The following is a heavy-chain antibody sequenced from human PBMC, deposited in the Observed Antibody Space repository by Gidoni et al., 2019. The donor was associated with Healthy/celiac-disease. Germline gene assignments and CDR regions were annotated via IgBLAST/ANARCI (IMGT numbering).Heavy chain of an antibody. CDR2: ISGSGGST. V-gene: IGHV3-23*04. D-gene: IGHD1-26*01. J-gene: IGHJ4*02. Sequence: EVQLVESGGGLVQPGGSLRLSCAASGFTFSSYAMSWVRQAPGKGLEWVSAISGSGGSTYYADSVKGRFTISRDNSKNTLYLQMNSPRAEDTAVYYCAKAVGRTPNRGLSGSYPDDYWGQGTLVTVSS. CDR1: GFTFSSYA. CDR3: AKAVGRTPNRGLSGSYPDDY.